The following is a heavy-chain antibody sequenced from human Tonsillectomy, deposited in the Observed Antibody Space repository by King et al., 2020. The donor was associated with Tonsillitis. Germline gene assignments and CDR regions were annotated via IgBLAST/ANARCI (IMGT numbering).Heavy chain of an antibody. Sequence: VQLVESGGGLVKPGGSLRLSCAASGFTFSSYSMNWVRQAPGKGLEWVSSISSSSSYIYYADSVKGRITISRDNAKNSLYLQMNSLRAEDTAVYYCAGDWTVAEGYWGQGTLVTVSS. J-gene: IGHJ4*02. CDR3: AGDWTVAEGY. CDR2: ISSSSSYI. D-gene: IGHD6-19*01. CDR1: GFTFSSYS. V-gene: IGHV3-21*01.